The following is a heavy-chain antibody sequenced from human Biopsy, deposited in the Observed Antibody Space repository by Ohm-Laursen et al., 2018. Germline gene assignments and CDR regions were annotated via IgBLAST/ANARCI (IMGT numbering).Heavy chain of an antibody. V-gene: IGHV1-2*02. CDR3: AKDCGLGGDRDY. CDR1: GYTFSLYH. CDR2: IDPDGGRT. J-gene: IGHJ4*02. D-gene: IGHD2-21*01. Sequence: EASVKVSCKPSGYTFSLYHIHWVRQAPGQGLEWMGWIDPDGGRTSFGQNFQGRVTMTRDTSIDTVHMELSRLTSDDTALYYCAKDCGLGGDRDYWGQGTLVTVSS.